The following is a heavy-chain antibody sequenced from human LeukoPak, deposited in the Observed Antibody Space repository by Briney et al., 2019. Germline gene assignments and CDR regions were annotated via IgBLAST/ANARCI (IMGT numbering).Heavy chain of an antibody. CDR3: ANPGIAAAGSAFDI. Sequence: SETLSLTCTVSGGSISSSSYYWGWIRQPPGKGLEWIGSIYYSGSTYYNPSLKSRVTISVDTSKNQFSLRLSSVTAADTAVYYCANPGIAAAGSAFDIWGQGTMVTVSS. CDR1: GGSISSSSYY. D-gene: IGHD6-13*01. J-gene: IGHJ3*02. V-gene: IGHV4-39*01. CDR2: IYYSGST.